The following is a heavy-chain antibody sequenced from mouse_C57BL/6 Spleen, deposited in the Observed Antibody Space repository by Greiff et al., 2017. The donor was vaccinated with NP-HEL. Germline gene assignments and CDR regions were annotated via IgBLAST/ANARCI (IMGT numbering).Heavy chain of an antibody. V-gene: IGHV1-64*01. J-gene: IGHJ4*01. Sequence: QVQLKQPGAELVKPGASVKLSCKASGYTFTSYWMHWVKQRPGQGLEWIGMIHPNSGSTNYNEKFKSKATLTVDKSSSTAYMQLSSLTSEDSAVYYCASPFYGSSYEAMDYWGQGTSVTVSS. D-gene: IGHD1-1*01. CDR1: GYTFTSYW. CDR3: ASPFYGSSYEAMDY. CDR2: IHPNSGST.